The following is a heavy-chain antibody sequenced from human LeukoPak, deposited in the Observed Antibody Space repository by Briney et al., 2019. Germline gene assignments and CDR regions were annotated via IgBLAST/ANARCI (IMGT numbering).Heavy chain of an antibody. D-gene: IGHD5-18*01. CDR1: RFTFSSYA. CDR3: AKGNGYSYGRYYFDY. J-gene: IGHJ4*02. V-gene: IGHV3-23*01. Sequence: GGSLRLSCAASRFTFSSYAMCWGRQAPGKGRGWVSAITASGGNTYYPNSLKGRFTIPRDNSKNTLYLQVDSVRFEDTTVYYCAKGNGYSYGRYYFDYWGQGTLVTVSS. CDR2: ITASGGNT.